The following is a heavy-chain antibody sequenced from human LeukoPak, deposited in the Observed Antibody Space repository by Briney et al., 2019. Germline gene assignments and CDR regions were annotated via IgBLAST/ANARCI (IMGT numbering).Heavy chain of an antibody. Sequence: PSETLSLTCNVSGGSISSSSYYWDWIRQPPGKGLEWIGSIYYSGSTYYNPSLKSRVIISVDTSKNQFSLKLSSVTAADTAVYYCARGGVPAANDYWGQGTLVTVSS. CDR2: IYYSGST. V-gene: IGHV4-39*07. D-gene: IGHD2-2*01. CDR1: GGSISSSSYY. J-gene: IGHJ4*02. CDR3: ARGGVPAANDY.